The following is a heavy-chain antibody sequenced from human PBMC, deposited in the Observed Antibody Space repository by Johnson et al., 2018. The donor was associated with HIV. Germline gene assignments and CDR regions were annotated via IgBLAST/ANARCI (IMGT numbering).Heavy chain of an antibody. Sequence: EVQVVESGGGFVQPGRSLRLSCAASGFTFGNYAMNWVRQAPGKGLEWVSGINTGGSTFYPDSVEGRFDISRDNSKNTLYLQMNSLRAEDTAVYYCARDGYNQKPLDAFDIWGQGTMVTVSS. CDR1: GFTFGNYA. J-gene: IGHJ3*02. V-gene: IGHV3-23*04. CDR2: INTGGST. D-gene: IGHD5-24*01. CDR3: ARDGYNQKPLDAFDI.